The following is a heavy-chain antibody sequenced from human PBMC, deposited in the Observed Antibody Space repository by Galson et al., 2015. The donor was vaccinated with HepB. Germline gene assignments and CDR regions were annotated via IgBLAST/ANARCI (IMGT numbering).Heavy chain of an antibody. V-gene: IGHV3-21*05. J-gene: IGHJ6*02. D-gene: IGHD2-15*01. CDR1: GFTFSSYS. CDR2: IRSRSRHT. CDR3: VVAAQGRYYYYGMDV. Sequence: SLRLSCAASGFTFSSYSMNWVRRAPGKGLEWVSYIRSRSRHTNYADSVKGRFTISRDNAKNSLYLQMNSLRAEDTAVYYCVVAAQGRYYYYGMDVWGQGTTVTVSS.